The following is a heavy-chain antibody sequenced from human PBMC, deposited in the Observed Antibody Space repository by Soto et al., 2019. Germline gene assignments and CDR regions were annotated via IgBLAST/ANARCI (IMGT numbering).Heavy chain of an antibody. CDR2: LYYGRSA. CDR3: SLRSMELLHQH. J-gene: IGHJ4*02. CDR1: GDSISSYY. D-gene: IGHD1-7*01. V-gene: IGHV4-59*01. Sequence: PSETLSLTCAVSGDSISSYYCMWIRQPPGKGLESIGYLYYGRSANYNPSLKSRVTLSVDTSTNQCSLTLSSMTAADTAVYFFSLRSMELLHQHWGPGTLVTV.